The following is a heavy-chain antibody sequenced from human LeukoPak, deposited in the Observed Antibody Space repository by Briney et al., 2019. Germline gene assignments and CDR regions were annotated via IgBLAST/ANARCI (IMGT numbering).Heavy chain of an antibody. CDR3: ARDSEEWEPSSDAFDI. CDR1: GGTFSSYA. J-gene: IGHJ3*02. D-gene: IGHD1-26*01. Sequence: SVKVSCKASGGTFSSYAISWVRQAPGQGLEWMGGIIPIFGTANYAQKFQGRVTITADESTSTAYMELSSLRSEDTAVYYCARDSEEWEPSSDAFDIWGQGTMVTVSS. CDR2: IIPIFGTA. V-gene: IGHV1-69*13.